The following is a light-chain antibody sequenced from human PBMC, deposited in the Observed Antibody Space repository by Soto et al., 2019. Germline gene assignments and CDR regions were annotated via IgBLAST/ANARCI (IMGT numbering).Light chain of an antibody. CDR3: QQYNSYSQT. CDR2: DAS. CDR1: QSISSW. J-gene: IGKJ1*01. Sequence: DIQMTQSPSTLSASVGDRVTITCRASQSISSWLAWYQQKPGKAPKLLIYDASSLEGGVPSRFSGSGSGTEFTLTISSLQPDDFATYYCQQYNSYSQTFGQGTNVDIK. V-gene: IGKV1-5*01.